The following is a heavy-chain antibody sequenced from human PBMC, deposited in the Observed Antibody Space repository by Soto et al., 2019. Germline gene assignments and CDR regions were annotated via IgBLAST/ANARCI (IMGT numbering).Heavy chain of an antibody. Sequence: PSETLSLTCTVSGGSISSGGYYWSWIRQHPGKGLEWIGYIYYSGSTYYNPSLKSRVTISVDTSKNQFSLKLSSVTAADTAVYYCARAIAAAGTDYYGMDVWGQGTTVTVSS. V-gene: IGHV4-31*03. CDR3: ARAIAAAGTDYYGMDV. J-gene: IGHJ6*02. CDR1: GGSISSGGYY. D-gene: IGHD6-13*01. CDR2: IYYSGST.